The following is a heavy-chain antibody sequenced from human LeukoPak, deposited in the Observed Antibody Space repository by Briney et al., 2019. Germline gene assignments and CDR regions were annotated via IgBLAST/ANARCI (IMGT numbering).Heavy chain of an antibody. CDR1: GFTFSSYW. Sequence: QTGGSLRLSCAASGFTFSSYWMHWVRQAPGKGLEWVSYISSSGSDIYYADSVKGRFTISRDNAKNSLYLHMNSLRAEDTAVYYCARDYGGSSPFDYWGQGTLVTVSS. CDR2: ISSSGSDI. CDR3: ARDYGGSSPFDY. D-gene: IGHD4-23*01. V-gene: IGHV3-48*04. J-gene: IGHJ4*02.